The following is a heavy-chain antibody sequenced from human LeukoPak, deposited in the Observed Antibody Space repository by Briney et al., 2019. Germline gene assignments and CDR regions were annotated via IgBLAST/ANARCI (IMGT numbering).Heavy chain of an antibody. CDR3: ARAPHFFDISGSRYYFDY. V-gene: IGHV3-21*04. D-gene: IGHD3-22*01. CDR2: ISSSSSYI. CDR1: GFTFSSYG. Sequence: GGSLRLSCAASGFTFSSYGMNWVRQAPGKGLEWVSSISSSSSYIYYADSVKGRFTISRDNAKNSLYLQMNSLRAEDTAVYYCARAPHFFDISGSRYYFDYWGQGTLVTVSS. J-gene: IGHJ4*02.